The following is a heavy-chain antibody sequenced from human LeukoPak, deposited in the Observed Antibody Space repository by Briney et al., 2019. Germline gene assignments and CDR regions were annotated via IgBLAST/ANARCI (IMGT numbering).Heavy chain of an antibody. CDR3: ARARGRYCSGGSCFWSDY. CDR1: GFTFSSYW. Sequence: GGSLRLSCAASGFTFSSYWMSWVRQAPGKGLEWVANIKQDGSEKYYVDSVKGRFTISRDNAKNSLYLQMNSLRAEDTAVYYCARARGRYCSGGSCFWSDYWGQGTLVAVSS. D-gene: IGHD2-15*01. V-gene: IGHV3-7*03. CDR2: IKQDGSEK. J-gene: IGHJ4*02.